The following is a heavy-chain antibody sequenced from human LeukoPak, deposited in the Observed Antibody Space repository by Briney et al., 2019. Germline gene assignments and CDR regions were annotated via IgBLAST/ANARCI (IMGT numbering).Heavy chain of an antibody. D-gene: IGHD2-2*01. CDR2: IYYSGTT. CDR3: ARGGGYCSSTSCHAFDI. Sequence: SETLSLTCTVSGGSVSSYYWSWIRQPPGKGLEWIGYIYYSGTTYYNPSLKSRVTISLDTSKNQFSLKLSSVTAADTAVYYCARGGGYCSSTSCHAFDIWGQGTMVTVSS. J-gene: IGHJ3*02. CDR1: GGSVSSYY. V-gene: IGHV4-59*08.